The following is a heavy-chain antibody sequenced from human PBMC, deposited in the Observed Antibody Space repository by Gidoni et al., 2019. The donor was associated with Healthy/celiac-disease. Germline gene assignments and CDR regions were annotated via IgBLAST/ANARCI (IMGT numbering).Heavy chain of an antibody. D-gene: IGHD6-19*01. Sequence: EVQLVESGGGLVQPGRSLRLSCTASGFTFGGYAMSWFRQAPGKGLEWVGFIRSKAYVGTTEYASSVKGRFSISRDDSKIIAYLQMNSLKTEDTAVYYCTREPVAGTFDYWGQGTLVTVSS. V-gene: IGHV3-49*03. J-gene: IGHJ4*02. CDR2: IRSKAYVGTT. CDR3: TREPVAGTFDY. CDR1: GFTFGGYA.